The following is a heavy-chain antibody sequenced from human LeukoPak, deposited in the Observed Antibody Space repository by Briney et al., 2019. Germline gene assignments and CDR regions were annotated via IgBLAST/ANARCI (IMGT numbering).Heavy chain of an antibody. CDR3: ARAKDGTNILDY. J-gene: IGHJ4*02. CDR1: GYTFTSYA. D-gene: IGHD5-24*01. CDR2: ISYDGSNK. Sequence: SCKASGYTFTSYAMHWVRQAPGKGLEWVAVISYDGSNKYYADSVKGRFTISRDNSKNTLYLQMNSLRAEDTAVYYCARAKDGTNILDYWGQGTLVTVSS. V-gene: IGHV3-30-3*01.